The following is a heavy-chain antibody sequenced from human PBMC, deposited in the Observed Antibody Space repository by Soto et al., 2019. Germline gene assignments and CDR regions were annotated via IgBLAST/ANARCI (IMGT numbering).Heavy chain of an antibody. CDR1: GFTFGTYD. Sequence: EVQLVESGGGLVQPGGSLRLSCAASGFTFGTYDMHWVRQATGRGLEWVSAIGTAGDTYYPDYVKGRFTISRENGKNSLYLQMNSLSAEDKAVSYCTRDRLNWYFDLWGRVTLVTVSS. V-gene: IGHV3-13*01. D-gene: IGHD3-22*01. J-gene: IGHJ2*01. CDR3: TRDRLNWYFDL. CDR2: IGTAGDT.